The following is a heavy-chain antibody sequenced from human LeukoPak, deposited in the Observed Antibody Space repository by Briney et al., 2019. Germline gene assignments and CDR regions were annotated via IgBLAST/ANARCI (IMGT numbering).Heavy chain of an antibody. CDR1: EFTFSNYG. Sequence: PGGSLRLSCAASEFTFSNYGMNWVRQAPGKGLEWVSSISSSSSYIYYADSVKGRFTISRDNSKNTLYLQMNSLRAEDTAVYYCARDNYYDSSGYNAFDIWGQGTMVTVSS. CDR2: ISSSSSYI. CDR3: ARDNYYDSSGYNAFDI. D-gene: IGHD3-22*01. J-gene: IGHJ3*02. V-gene: IGHV3-21*01.